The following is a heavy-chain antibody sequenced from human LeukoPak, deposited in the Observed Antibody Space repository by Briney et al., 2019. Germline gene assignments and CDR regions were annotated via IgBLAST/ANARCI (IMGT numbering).Heavy chain of an antibody. CDR3: AINLPANRRFQH. CDR2: MNPNSGNT. J-gene: IGHJ1*01. Sequence: ASVKVSCKASGYTFTGYYMHWLRQAPGQGLEWMGWMNPNSGNTGYAQKFQGRVTMTRNTSISTAYMELSNVRSEDTAMYYCAINLPANRRFQHWGQGTLVTVSS. D-gene: IGHD1-14*01. V-gene: IGHV1-8*02. CDR1: GYTFTGYY.